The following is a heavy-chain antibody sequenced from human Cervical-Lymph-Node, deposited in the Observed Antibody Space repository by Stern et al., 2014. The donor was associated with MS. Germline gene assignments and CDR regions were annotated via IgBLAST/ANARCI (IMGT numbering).Heavy chain of an antibody. CDR1: GVTFNGYA. Sequence: VHLVESGAEVKKPGASVKVSCQASGVTFNGYAINWLRQAPGQGLEWMGGIIPIFGTANYAQQFQGRVTMTADESTRTSSMQLSSLRSNDTAVYYCARDGRHRDNYGLDVWGQGTTVIVSS. V-gene: IGHV1-69*01. CDR2: IIPIFGTA. D-gene: IGHD2-15*01. CDR3: ARDGRHRDNYGLDV. J-gene: IGHJ6*02.